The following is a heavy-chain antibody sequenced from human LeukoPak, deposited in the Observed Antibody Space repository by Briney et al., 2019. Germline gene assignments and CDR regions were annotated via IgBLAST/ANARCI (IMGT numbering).Heavy chain of an antibody. J-gene: IGHJ3*02. CDR3: ARAGFAYYDAFDI. CDR1: GDTFTSYD. Sequence: ASVKVSCKASGDTFTSYDINWVRQATGQGLEWMGWMNPNSGNTGYAQKSQGRVTMTRNTSISTAYMELSSLRSEDTAVYYCARAGFAYYDAFDIWGQGTMVTVSS. D-gene: IGHD2-8*01. CDR2: MNPNSGNT. V-gene: IGHV1-8*01.